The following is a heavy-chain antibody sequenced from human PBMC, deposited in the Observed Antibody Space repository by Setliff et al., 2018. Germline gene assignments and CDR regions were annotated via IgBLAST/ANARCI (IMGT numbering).Heavy chain of an antibody. V-gene: IGHV3-33*03. CDR2: IWFDGGNE. CDR1: GFTFRNYG. Sequence: GGSLRLSCAASGFTFRNYGMHWVRQAPGKGPEWVAVIWFDGGNEFYADYVRGRFSISRDNSKNMLYLQMDSLRVEDTAVYYCAKDQGTGYCSGGSCYLFEHWGQGVQVTVSS. D-gene: IGHD2-15*01. J-gene: IGHJ4*02. CDR3: AKDQGTGYCSGGSCYLFEH.